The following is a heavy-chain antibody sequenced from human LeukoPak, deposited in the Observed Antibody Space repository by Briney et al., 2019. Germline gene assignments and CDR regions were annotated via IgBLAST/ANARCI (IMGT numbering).Heavy chain of an antibody. J-gene: IGHJ4*02. Sequence: SGGSLRLSCAASGFTFSSYWMSWVRQAPGKGLEWVANIKQDGSEKYYVDSVKGRFTISRDNAKNSLYLQMNSLRAEDTAVYYCARSPDYDYVWGSYRTTDYFDYWGQGTLVTVSS. D-gene: IGHD3-16*02. CDR3: ARSPDYDYVWGSYRTTDYFDY. CDR1: GFTFSSYW. V-gene: IGHV3-7*01. CDR2: IKQDGSEK.